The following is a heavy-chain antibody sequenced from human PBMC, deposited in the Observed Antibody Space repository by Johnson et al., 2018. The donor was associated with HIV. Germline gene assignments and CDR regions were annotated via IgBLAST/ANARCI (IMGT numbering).Heavy chain of an antibody. J-gene: IGHJ3*02. CDR1: GVTISSFG. CDR3: TKVWGFYYGQYHDAFDI. Sequence: QVQLVESGGGVVQPGGSLRLSCAASGVTISSFGMHWVRQAPGKGLEWVAFIRFDGSDESYSNSVKGRFTISRDNSKNTLYLQMNSLRPEDTAVYYCTKVWGFYYGQYHDAFDIWGQGTMVTVSS. CDR2: IRFDGSDE. D-gene: IGHD3-10*01. V-gene: IGHV3-30*02.